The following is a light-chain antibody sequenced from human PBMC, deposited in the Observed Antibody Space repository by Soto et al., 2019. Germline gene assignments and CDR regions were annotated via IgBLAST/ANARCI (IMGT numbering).Light chain of an antibody. V-gene: IGKV3-11*01. Sequence: EIVLTQSPATLSLSPGERATLSCRASQSVSSYLAWYQQKPGQAPRLLIYDASNRATGIPARFSGSGSGTDFNLTISSLEPEDFAVYYCKQRSNWPPTFGQGTKVDIK. CDR3: KQRSNWPPT. J-gene: IGKJ1*01. CDR1: QSVSSY. CDR2: DAS.